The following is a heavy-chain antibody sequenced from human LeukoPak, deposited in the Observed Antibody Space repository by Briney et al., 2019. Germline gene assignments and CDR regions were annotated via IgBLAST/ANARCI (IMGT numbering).Heavy chain of an antibody. Sequence: SETLSLTCTVSGGSISSYYWSWIRQPAGKGLEWIGRIYTSGSTNYNPSLKSRVTMSVDTSKHQFSLKLSSVTAADTAVYYCARDYLTYSSGWYGLYYYYGMDVWGQGTTVTVSS. D-gene: IGHD6-19*01. CDR2: IYTSGST. CDR1: GGSISSYY. V-gene: IGHV4-4*07. J-gene: IGHJ6*02. CDR3: ARDYLTYSSGWYGLYYYYGMDV.